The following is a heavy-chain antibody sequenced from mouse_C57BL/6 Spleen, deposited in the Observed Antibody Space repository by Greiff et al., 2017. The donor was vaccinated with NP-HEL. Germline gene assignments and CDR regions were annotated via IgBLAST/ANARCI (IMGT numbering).Heavy chain of an antibody. D-gene: IGHD4-1*01. CDR3: TREGGWDSYYFDY. CDR1: GYTFTDYE. CDR2: IDPETGGT. V-gene: IGHV1-15*01. J-gene: IGHJ2*01. Sequence: QVQLKESGAELVRPGASVTLSCKASGYTFTDYEMHWVKQTPVHGLEWIGAIDPETGGTAYNQKFKGKAILTADKSSSTAYMELRSLTSEDSAVYYCTREGGWDSYYFDYWGQGTTLTVSS.